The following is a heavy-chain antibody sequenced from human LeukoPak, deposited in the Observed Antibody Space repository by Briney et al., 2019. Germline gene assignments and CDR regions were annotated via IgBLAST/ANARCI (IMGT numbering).Heavy chain of an antibody. CDR1: GGSVSSYY. CDR3: ARTSSGWHAIFDY. V-gene: IGHV4-59*08. Sequence: PSETLSLTCTVSGGSVSSYYWSWIRQPPGKGLEWIGYIYYSGSTNYNPSLKSRVTISVDTSKNQFSLKLSSVTAADTAVYYCARTSSGWHAIFDYWSQGTLVTVSS. CDR2: IYYSGST. D-gene: IGHD6-19*01. J-gene: IGHJ4*02.